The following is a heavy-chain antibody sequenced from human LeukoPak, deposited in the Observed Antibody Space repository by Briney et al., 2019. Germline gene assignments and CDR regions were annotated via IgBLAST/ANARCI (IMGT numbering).Heavy chain of an antibody. V-gene: IGHV4-34*01. CDR2: INHSGST. Sequence: SETLSLTCTVSGGSISSYYWSWIRQPPGKGLEWIGEINHSGSTNYNPSLKSRVTISVDTSKNQFSLKLSSVTAADTAVYYCARLRYYYGSGTNKYYFDYWGQGTLVTVSS. D-gene: IGHD3-10*01. CDR3: ARLRYYYGSGTNKYYFDY. J-gene: IGHJ4*02. CDR1: GGSISSYY.